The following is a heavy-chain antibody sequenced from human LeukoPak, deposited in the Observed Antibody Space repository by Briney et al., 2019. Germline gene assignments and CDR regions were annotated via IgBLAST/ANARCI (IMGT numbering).Heavy chain of an antibody. CDR3: ARDSSGYPRSFDY. Sequence: SQTLSLTCAVSGVSISSGGYSWSWIRQPPGKGLEWIGYIYHSGSTYYSPSLKSRVTISVDRSKNQFSLKLSSVTAADTAVYYCARDSSGYPRSFDYWGQGTLVTVSS. CDR1: GVSISSGGYS. D-gene: IGHD3-22*01. CDR2: IYHSGST. V-gene: IGHV4-30-2*01. J-gene: IGHJ4*02.